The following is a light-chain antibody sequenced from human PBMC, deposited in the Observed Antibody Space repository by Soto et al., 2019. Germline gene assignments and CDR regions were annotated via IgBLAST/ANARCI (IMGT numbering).Light chain of an antibody. Sequence: EVVLTQSPATLSLSPGERATLSCRASENVRTFVDWYQQKPGQAPRLLIYGASTRATGIPDRFSGSGSGTDFTLTISRLEPEDFAVYYCHQYGSSRRSFGQGTRLEIK. V-gene: IGKV3-20*01. CDR2: GAS. CDR1: ENVRTF. J-gene: IGKJ5*01. CDR3: HQYGSSRRS.